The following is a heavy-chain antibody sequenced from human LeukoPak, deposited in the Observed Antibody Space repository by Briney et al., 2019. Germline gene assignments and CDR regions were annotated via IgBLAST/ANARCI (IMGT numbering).Heavy chain of an antibody. CDR1: GGSISSYY. Sequence: SETLSLTCTVSGGSISSYYWSWIRQPPGKGLEWIGYIYYSGSTNYNPSLKSRVTISVDTSKNQFSLKLSPVTAADTAVYYCARIPRGLDAFDIWGQGTMVTVSS. CDR2: IYYSGST. V-gene: IGHV4-59*01. D-gene: IGHD1-26*01. J-gene: IGHJ3*02. CDR3: ARIPRGLDAFDI.